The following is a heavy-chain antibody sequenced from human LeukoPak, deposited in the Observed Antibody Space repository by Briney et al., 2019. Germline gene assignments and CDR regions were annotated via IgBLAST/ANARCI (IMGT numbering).Heavy chain of an antibody. CDR2: INPSGDGT. J-gene: IGHJ5*02. CDR3: AKETPNTGWFDP. CDR1: GYTFTTYY. D-gene: IGHD1-14*01. Sequence: ASVKVSCKASGYTFTTYYVHLVRQAPGQGLEWMGVINPSGDGTNYPQRFQGRVTLTRDTSTSTVYMELSSLRSEDTAIYYRAKETPNTGWFDPWGQGTLVTVSS. V-gene: IGHV1-46*01.